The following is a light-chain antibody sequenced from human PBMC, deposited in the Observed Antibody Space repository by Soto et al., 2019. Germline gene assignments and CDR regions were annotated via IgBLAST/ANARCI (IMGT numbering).Light chain of an antibody. CDR2: GAS. CDR1: QSVSSSS. V-gene: IGKV3D-20*02. J-gene: IGKJ1*01. Sequence: EIVLTQSPGTLSFSPGERATLSCRASQSVSSSSLAWYQQKRGQAPRLLVYGASKRATGIPARFSGSGFGTDYTLTISSLEPEDFAVYYCQQRSKWRTFGQGTKVDI. CDR3: QQRSKWRT.